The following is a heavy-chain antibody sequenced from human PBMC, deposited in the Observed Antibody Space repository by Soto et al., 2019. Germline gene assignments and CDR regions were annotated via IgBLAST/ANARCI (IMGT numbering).Heavy chain of an antibody. CDR1: GGTFSSYT. Sequence: QVQLVQSGAEVKKPGSSVKVSCKASGGTFSSYTISWVRQAPGQGLEWMGRIIPILGIANYAQKFQGRVTITADKAXXTXYXXRSSLRSEATDVYYCAGEQGLGGGMAPYYCCGMAVWGQGTTVTVSS. V-gene: IGHV1-69*08. CDR3: AGEQGLGGGMAPYYCCGMAV. CDR2: IIPILGIA. J-gene: IGHJ6*02. D-gene: IGHD1-20*01.